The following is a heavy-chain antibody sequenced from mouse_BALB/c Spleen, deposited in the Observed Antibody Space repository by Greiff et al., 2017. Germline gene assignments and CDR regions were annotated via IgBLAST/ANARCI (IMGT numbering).Heavy chain of an antibody. D-gene: IGHD2-1*01. CDR1: GYTFTDYY. CDR3: ARWGYGNYYFDY. Sequence: EVQLQQSGPELVKPGASVKMSCKASGYTFTDYYMDWVKQSHGESFEWIGRVNPYNGGTSYNQKFKGKATLTVDKSSSTAYMELNSLTSEDSAVYYCARWGYGNYYFDYWGQGTTLTVSS. V-gene: IGHV1-19*01. CDR2: VNPYNGGT. J-gene: IGHJ2*01.